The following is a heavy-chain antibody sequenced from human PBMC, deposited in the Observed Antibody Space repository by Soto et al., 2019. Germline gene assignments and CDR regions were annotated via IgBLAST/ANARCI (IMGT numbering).Heavy chain of an antibody. CDR1: GYTFTSYA. CDR3: ATCISTSCYELDY. CDR2: INAGNGNT. V-gene: IGHV1-3*01. D-gene: IGHD2-2*01. Sequence: ALLKVSCKASGYTFTSYAMHWVRPAPGQRLEWMGWINAGNGNTKYSQKFQGRVTITRDTSASTAYMELSSLRSEDTAVYYCATCISTSCYELDYWGQGTLVTVSS. J-gene: IGHJ4*02.